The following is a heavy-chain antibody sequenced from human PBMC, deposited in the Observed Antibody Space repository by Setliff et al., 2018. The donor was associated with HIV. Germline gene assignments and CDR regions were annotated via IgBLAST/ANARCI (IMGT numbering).Heavy chain of an antibody. CDR2: IHHSGST. V-gene: IGHV4-38-2*01. CDR1: GYSISSGYY. D-gene: IGHD5-18*01. CDR3: ARTLRAAAMGYFDY. J-gene: IGHJ4*02. Sequence: LSLTCAVSGYSISSGYYWGWIRQPPGKGLEWIGSIHHSGSTYNNPSLKSRVTISVDTSKNQFSLKLTSVTAADTAGYYCARTLRAAAMGYFDYWGQGTLVTV.